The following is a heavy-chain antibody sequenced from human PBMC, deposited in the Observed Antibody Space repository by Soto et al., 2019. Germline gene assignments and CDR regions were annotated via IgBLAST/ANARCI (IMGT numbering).Heavy chain of an antibody. CDR1: GGSISSGGYY. J-gene: IGHJ5*02. CDR2: IDYSGTT. CDR3: ARDWGGGSYNPPITMIVVGPFDH. V-gene: IGHV4-31*03. Sequence: PSQTLSLTCTVSGGSISSGGYYWSWIRQHPGRSLEWIGDIDYSGTTYYNPSLKSRVTISVDTSKNQFSLTLSSVTAADTAVYYCARDWGGGSYNPPITMIVVGPFDHWGQGTLVTVSS. D-gene: IGHD3-22*01.